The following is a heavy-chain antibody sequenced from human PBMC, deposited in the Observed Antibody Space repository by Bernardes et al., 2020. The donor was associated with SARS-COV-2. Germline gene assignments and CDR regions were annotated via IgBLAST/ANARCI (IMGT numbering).Heavy chain of an antibody. D-gene: IGHD2-15*01. Sequence: ASVKVSCQTSGYSFTNYGITWVRQAPGQGLEWMGWISGYNGNTNYARNLQSRISMTIDLSTRTASMELRRLTSDDTAVYYCARVEGFCSGGTCFSLFYFDFWGQGTQVIVSS. CDR3: ARVEGFCSGGTCFSLFYFDF. CDR1: GYSFTNYG. CDR2: ISGYNGNT. V-gene: IGHV1-18*04. J-gene: IGHJ4*02.